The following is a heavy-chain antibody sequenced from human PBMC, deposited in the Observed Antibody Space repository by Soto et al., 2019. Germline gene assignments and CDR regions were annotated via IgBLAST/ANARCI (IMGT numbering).Heavy chain of an antibody. V-gene: IGHV1-18*04. D-gene: IGHD6-13*01. Sequence: ASLKVSWKAAGYAFTSYGISWGRQAPGQGLEWMGWISAYNGNTNYAQKLQGRVTMTTDTSTSTAYMELRSLRSDDTAVYYCATPAPGAAGTYFDYWGQGTLVTASS. CDR2: ISAYNGNT. J-gene: IGHJ4*02. CDR3: ATPAPGAAGTYFDY. CDR1: GYAFTSYG.